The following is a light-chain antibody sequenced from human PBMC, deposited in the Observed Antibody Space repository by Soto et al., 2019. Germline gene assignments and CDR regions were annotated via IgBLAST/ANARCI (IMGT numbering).Light chain of an antibody. CDR3: ATWNDGVFV. CDR2: SNT. CDR1: TSNIGRST. J-gene: IGLJ1*01. V-gene: IGLV1-44*01. Sequence: VLTQPPSASGTPGQRVTISCSGSTSNIGRSTVSWYQQFPGAAPKLLIYSNTQRPLGVPVRFSGSKSDTSASLAISGLQSEDEADYYCATWNDGVFVFGIGTKVTV.